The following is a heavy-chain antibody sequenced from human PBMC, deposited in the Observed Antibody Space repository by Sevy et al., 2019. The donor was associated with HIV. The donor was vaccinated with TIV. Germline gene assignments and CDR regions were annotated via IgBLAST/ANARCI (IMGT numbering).Heavy chain of an antibody. Sequence: GGSLRLSCAASGFTFSSYAMSWVRQAPGKGLEWVSAISGSGGSTYYADSVKGRFTISRDNSKNTLYLQMNSLRAEDTAVYYCAKDLEDIVVVPAANWGQRTLVTVSS. CDR2: ISGSGGST. CDR1: GFTFSSYA. D-gene: IGHD2-2*01. CDR3: AKDLEDIVVVPAAN. V-gene: IGHV3-23*01. J-gene: IGHJ4*02.